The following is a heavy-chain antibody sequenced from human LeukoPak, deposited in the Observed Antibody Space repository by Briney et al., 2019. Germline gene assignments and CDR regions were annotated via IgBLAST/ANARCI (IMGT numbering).Heavy chain of an antibody. V-gene: IGHV4-59*01. CDR1: GDSISNYY. J-gene: IGHJ4*02. Sequence: KPSETLSLTCTVSGDSISNYYWSWLRQPPGKGLEWVAYIYYTGDTNYNPSLKSRVTISVDTSTNQFSLNLRSVTAADTAVYYCARGHGSGSYYFDYWGQGTLVTVSS. D-gene: IGHD3-10*01. CDR3: ARGHGSGSYYFDY. CDR2: IYYTGDT.